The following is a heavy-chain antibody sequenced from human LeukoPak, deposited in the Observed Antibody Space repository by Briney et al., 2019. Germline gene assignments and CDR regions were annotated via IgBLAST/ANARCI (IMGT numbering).Heavy chain of an antibody. CDR3: ARPGYSSGWHTSDYYMDV. CDR1: GYTFTSYA. CDR2: INTNTGNP. V-gene: IGHV7-4-1*02. Sequence: GASVKVSCKASGYTFTSYAMNWVRQAPGQGLEWMGWINTNTGNPTYARGFTGRFVFSLDTSVSTAYLQISSLKAEDTAVYYCARPGYSSGWHTSDYYMDVWGKGTTVTVSS. D-gene: IGHD6-19*01. J-gene: IGHJ6*03.